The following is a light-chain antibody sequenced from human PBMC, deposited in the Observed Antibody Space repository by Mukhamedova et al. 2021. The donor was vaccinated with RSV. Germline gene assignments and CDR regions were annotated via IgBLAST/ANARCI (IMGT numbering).Light chain of an antibody. Sequence: GERATLSCRASQSVSSSYLAWYQQKPGQAPRLVIYGESSRAPGIPDRFSGSGSGTDFTLTISRLEPEDFAVYYCHQYVNSRWTFGQG. V-gene: IGKV3-20*01. CDR3: HQYVNSRWT. CDR1: QSVSSSY. CDR2: GES. J-gene: IGKJ1*01.